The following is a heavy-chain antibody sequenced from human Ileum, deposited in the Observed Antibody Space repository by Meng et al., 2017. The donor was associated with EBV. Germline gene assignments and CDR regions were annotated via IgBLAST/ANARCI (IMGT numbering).Heavy chain of an antibody. CDR1: GVSVGRGNDY. D-gene: IGHD6-13*01. Sequence: QGQLETEGPGVLKPGGTLTHLCPVCGVSVGRGNDYWSRIRRSPGMVVEWIGNIIRSGRTNYNPPLKSRVTRSEETSKNQFSLKLRSVSAADTASYYCARVGGGTSWYWDYGIDVWGQGTTVTVSS. V-gene: IGHV4-61*01. J-gene: IGHJ6*02. CDR3: ARVGGGTSWYWDYGIDV. CDR2: IIRSGRT.